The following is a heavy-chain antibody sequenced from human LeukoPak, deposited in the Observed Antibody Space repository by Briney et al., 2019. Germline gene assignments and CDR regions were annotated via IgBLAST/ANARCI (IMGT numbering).Heavy chain of an antibody. CDR3: AIGDGDYALAFAI. J-gene: IGHJ3*02. CDR2: IIPIFGTA. CDR1: GGTFSSYA. Sequence: ASVKVSCKASGGTFSSYAISWVRQAPGQGLEWMGRIIPIFGTANYAQKFQGRVTITTDESTRTAYMDLSRLRSEATAVFYSAIGDGDYALAFAIWGEGTMVTVSS. D-gene: IGHD4-17*01. V-gene: IGHV1-69*05.